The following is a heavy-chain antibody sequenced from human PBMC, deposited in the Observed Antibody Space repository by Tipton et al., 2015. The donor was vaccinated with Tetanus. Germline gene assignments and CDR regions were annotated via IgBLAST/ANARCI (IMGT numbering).Heavy chain of an antibody. CDR3: ARQSCSGGSCRFDP. Sequence: TLSLTCTVSGGSISSYYWSWIRQPSGKGLEWIGYIYYSGSTNYNPSLKSRVTISVDTSKNQFSLKLSSVTAADTAVYYCARQSCSGGSCRFDPWGQGTLVTVSS. CDR2: IYYSGST. V-gene: IGHV4-59*08. D-gene: IGHD2-15*01. J-gene: IGHJ5*02. CDR1: GGSISSYY.